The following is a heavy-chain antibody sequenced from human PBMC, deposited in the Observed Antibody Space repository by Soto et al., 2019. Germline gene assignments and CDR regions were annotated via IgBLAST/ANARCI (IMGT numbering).Heavy chain of an antibody. CDR1: GFTFSSYG. D-gene: IGHD1-1*01. CDR3: AKAATGTTGTTAIDY. J-gene: IGHJ4*02. Sequence: QVQLVESGGGVVQPGRSLRLSCAASGFTFSSYGMHWVRQAPGKGLEWVAVISYDGSNKYYADSVKGRFTISRDNSKNTLYLQMNSLRAEDTAVYYCAKAATGTTGTTAIDYWGQGTLVTVSS. V-gene: IGHV3-30*18. CDR2: ISYDGSNK.